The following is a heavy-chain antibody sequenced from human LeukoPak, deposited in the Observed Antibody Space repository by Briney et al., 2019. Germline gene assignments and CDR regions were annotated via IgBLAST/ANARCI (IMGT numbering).Heavy chain of an antibody. Sequence: GGSLRLSCAASGFTFSSYSMNWVRQAPGKGLEWVSSISSSSSYIYYADSVKGRFTISRDNAKNSLYLQMNSLRAEDTAVYYCARDYMGGWYFGAFDIWGQGTMVTVSS. CDR2: ISSSSSYI. V-gene: IGHV3-21*01. D-gene: IGHD6-19*01. CDR1: GFTFSSYS. CDR3: ARDYMGGWYFGAFDI. J-gene: IGHJ3*02.